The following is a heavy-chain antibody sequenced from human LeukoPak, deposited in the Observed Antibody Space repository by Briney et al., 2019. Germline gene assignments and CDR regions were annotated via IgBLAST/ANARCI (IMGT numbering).Heavy chain of an antibody. V-gene: IGHV1-18*01. D-gene: IGHD4-17*01. CDR3: ARDAAEGGETVTMGYY. J-gene: IGHJ4*02. Sequence: ASVKVSCKASGYTFTSYGISWVRQAPGQGLEWMGWISVYNGNTNYAQKFQGRVTMTTDTSTTTAYMELRSLRSDDTAVYYCARDAAEGGETVTMGYYWGQGTLVTVSS. CDR1: GYTFTSYG. CDR2: ISVYNGNT.